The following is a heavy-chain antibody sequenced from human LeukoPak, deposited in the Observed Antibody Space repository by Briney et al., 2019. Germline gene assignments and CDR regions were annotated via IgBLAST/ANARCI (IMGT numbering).Heavy chain of an antibody. CDR3: AKDAADSYGYGYYYYYYMDV. D-gene: IGHD5-18*01. J-gene: IGHJ6*03. CDR2: ISYDGSNK. CDR1: GFTFSSYG. V-gene: IGHV3-30*18. Sequence: GGSLRLSCAASGFTFSSYGMHWVRQAPGKGLEWVAVISYDGSNKYYADSVKGRFTIPRDNSKNTLYLQMNSLRAEDTAVYYCAKDAADSYGYGYYYYYYMDVWGKGTTVTVSS.